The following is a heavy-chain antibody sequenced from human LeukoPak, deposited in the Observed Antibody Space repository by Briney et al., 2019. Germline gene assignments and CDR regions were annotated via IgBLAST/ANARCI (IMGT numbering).Heavy chain of an antibody. CDR2: IYPGDSDT. CDR1: GYTFNTYW. V-gene: IGHV5-51*01. Sequence: GESLKISCKGSGYTFNTYWIAWVRQMPGKGLKWMGIIYPGDSDTRYSPSFQGQVTISADKSLTTAYLQWSSLKASDTAIYYCARHILKQLDPPLDYWGQGTRVTVSS. J-gene: IGHJ4*01. CDR3: ARHILKQLDPPLDY. D-gene: IGHD2-2*03.